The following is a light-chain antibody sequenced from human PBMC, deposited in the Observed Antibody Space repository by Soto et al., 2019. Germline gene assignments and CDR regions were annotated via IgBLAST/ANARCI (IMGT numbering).Light chain of an antibody. Sequence: DIQLTQSPSFLSASVGDRVTITCRASQGISTYLAWYLQRPGKAPKLLIYGASTLQSGVTSRFSGSGSGTDFTLTISSLQPEDFGTYYCQQLNSDWYAFGQGTKLEIK. CDR2: GAS. CDR1: QGISTY. V-gene: IGKV1-9*01. CDR3: QQLNSDWYA. J-gene: IGKJ2*01.